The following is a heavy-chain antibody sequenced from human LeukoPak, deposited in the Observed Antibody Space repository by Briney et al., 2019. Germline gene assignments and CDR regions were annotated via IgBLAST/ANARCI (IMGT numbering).Heavy chain of an antibody. Sequence: ASVKLSCKASGATFSSYAISWVRQAPGQGLEWMGGFIPIFGAANEEQTLQRRVTIAADESTSTAYMELRSLRSEDTAVCYCVSGWAAAAPYYYGMDVWGQGATVTVSS. V-gene: IGHV1-69*13. CDR3: VSGWAAAAPYYYGMDV. J-gene: IGHJ6*02. D-gene: IGHD6-13*01. CDR2: FIPIFGAA. CDR1: GATFSSYA.